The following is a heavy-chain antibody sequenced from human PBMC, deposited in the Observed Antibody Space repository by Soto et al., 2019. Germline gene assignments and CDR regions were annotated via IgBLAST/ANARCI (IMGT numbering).Heavy chain of an antibody. Sequence: EVQLVESGGGLVQPGESLRLSCAASGFTVSNYHMTWVRQAPGKGLEWVSAVYADGATSHADSVKDRFTVSRDNSRNTLKLQRSGLRAGDTAVYYWARSGGGLDYWGQGTLVTVSS. V-gene: IGHV3-66*01. CDR1: GFTVSNYH. CDR3: ARSGGGLDY. CDR2: VYADGAT. J-gene: IGHJ4*02. D-gene: IGHD3-10*01.